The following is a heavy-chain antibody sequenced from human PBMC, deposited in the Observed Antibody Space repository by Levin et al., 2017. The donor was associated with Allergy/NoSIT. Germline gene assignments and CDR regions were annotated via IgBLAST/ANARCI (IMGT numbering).Heavy chain of an antibody. J-gene: IGHJ5*02. CDR1: GGTFSSYA. Sequence: SVKVSCKASGGTFSSYAISWVRQAPGQGLEWMGGIIPIFGTANYAQKFQGRVTITADKSTSTAYMELSSLRSEDTAVYYCARDEAAGSNWFDPWGQGTLVTVSS. CDR2: IIPIFGTA. CDR3: ARDEAAGSNWFDP. V-gene: IGHV1-69*06. D-gene: IGHD6-13*01.